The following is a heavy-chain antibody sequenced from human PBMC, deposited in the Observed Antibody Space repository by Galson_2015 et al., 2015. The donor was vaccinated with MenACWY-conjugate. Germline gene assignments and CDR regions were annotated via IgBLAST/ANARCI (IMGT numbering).Heavy chain of an antibody. Sequence: SLRLSCAASGFTFSSYGMHWVRQAPGKGLEWVAVRSYDGSNKYYADSVKGRFTISRDNSKNTLYLQMNSLRAEDTAVYYCAKGSMVRGIIITLDYWGQGTRVTVSS. CDR3: AKGSMVRGIIITLDY. J-gene: IGHJ4*02. D-gene: IGHD3-10*01. V-gene: IGHV3-30*18. CDR1: GFTFSSYG. CDR2: RSYDGSNK.